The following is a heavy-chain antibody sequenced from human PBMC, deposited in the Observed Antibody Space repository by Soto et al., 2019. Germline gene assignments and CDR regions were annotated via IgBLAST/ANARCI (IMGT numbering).Heavy chain of an antibody. CDR3: ARDGYYGSGSTSVDY. CDR1: GGSISSGDYY. V-gene: IGHV4-30-4*01. Sequence: SETLSLTCTVSGGSISSGDYYWSWIRQPPGKGLEWIGYIYYSGSTYYNPSLKSRVTISVDTSKNQFSLKLSSVTAADTAVYYCARDGYYGSGSTSVDYWGQGTLVTVSS. D-gene: IGHD3-10*01. J-gene: IGHJ4*02. CDR2: IYYSGST.